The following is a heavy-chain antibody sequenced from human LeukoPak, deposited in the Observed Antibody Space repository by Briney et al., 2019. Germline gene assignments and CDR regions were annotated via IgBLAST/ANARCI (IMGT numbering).Heavy chain of an antibody. V-gene: IGHV1-2*02. CDR3: ARVPARLRYFDWLV. CDR2: INPNSGGT. CDR1: GYTFTSYG. Sequence: ASVKVSCKASGYTFTSYGISWVRQAPGQGLEWMGWINPNSGGTNYAQKFQGRVTMTRDTSISTAYMELSRLRSDDTAVYYCARVPARLRYFDWLVWGQGTLVTVSS. D-gene: IGHD3-9*01. J-gene: IGHJ4*02.